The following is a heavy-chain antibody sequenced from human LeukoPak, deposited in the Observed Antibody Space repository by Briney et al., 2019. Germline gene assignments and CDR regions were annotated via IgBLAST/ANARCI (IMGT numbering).Heavy chain of an antibody. Sequence: SETLSLTCAVYGGSFSGYYWSWIRQPPGKGLEWIGEINHSGSTNYNPSLKSRVTISVDTSKNQFSLKLSSVTAADTAVYYCARGGRGRWVQRGHFDYWGQGNLVTVSS. CDR3: ARGGRGRWVQRGHFDY. J-gene: IGHJ4*02. V-gene: IGHV4-34*01. CDR2: INHSGST. D-gene: IGHD5-24*01. CDR1: GGSFSGYY.